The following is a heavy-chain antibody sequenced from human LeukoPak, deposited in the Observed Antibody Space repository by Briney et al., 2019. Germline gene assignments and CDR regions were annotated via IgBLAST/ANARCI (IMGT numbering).Heavy chain of an antibody. V-gene: IGHV1-2*02. D-gene: IGHD4-11*01. CDR1: GYTFTSYY. Sequence: ASVKVSCKASGYTFTSYYMHWVRQAPGQGLEWMGWINPNRGGTNYAQKFQGRVTMTRDTSISTAYMELSRLRSDDTAVYYCARDTRGDYSNYYFDYWGQGTLVTVSS. J-gene: IGHJ4*02. CDR3: ARDTRGDYSNYYFDY. CDR2: INPNRGGT.